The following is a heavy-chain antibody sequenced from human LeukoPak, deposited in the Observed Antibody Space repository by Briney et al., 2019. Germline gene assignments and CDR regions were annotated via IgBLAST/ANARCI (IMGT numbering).Heavy chain of an antibody. J-gene: IGHJ4*02. CDR1: RFTFTIYA. CDR3: AKDLEPYYYGSGSYCPDY. D-gene: IGHD3-10*01. Sequence: GRSLRLSCAASRFTFTIYAMSWVRQAPGKRLEWVSAISGSGGSTYYADSVKGRFTISRDNSKNTLYLQMNSLRAEDTAVYYCAKDLEPYYYGSGSYCPDYWGQGTLVTVSS. CDR2: ISGSGGST. V-gene: IGHV3-23*01.